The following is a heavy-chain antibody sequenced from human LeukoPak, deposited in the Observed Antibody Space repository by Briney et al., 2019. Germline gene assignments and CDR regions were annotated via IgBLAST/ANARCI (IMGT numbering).Heavy chain of an antibody. V-gene: IGHV4-34*01. CDR2: INPSVST. J-gene: IGHJ4*02. CDR1: GGSFSGYY. CDR3: ARDLEYCSSTSCPFDY. Sequence: SETLSLTCAVYGGSFSGYYWSWIRQPPGKGLEWIGEINPSVSTNYNPSLKSRVTISVDTSKNQFTLKLNSVTAADTAVYYCARDLEYCSSTSCPFDYWGQGTPVTVSS. D-gene: IGHD2-2*01.